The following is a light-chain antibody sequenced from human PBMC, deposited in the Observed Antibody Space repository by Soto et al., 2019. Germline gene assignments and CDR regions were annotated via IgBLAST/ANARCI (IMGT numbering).Light chain of an antibody. Sequence: EILLTQSPATLSLSPGERATLSCRSSQSVSSNLAWYQQKPGQAPRLLIYGASTRATGIPARFSGSGSGTEFTLTISSLQSEDFAVYYCQQYNNWPPLTFGEGTQVEIK. J-gene: IGKJ4*01. CDR3: QQYNNWPPLT. V-gene: IGKV3-15*01. CDR2: GAS. CDR1: QSVSSN.